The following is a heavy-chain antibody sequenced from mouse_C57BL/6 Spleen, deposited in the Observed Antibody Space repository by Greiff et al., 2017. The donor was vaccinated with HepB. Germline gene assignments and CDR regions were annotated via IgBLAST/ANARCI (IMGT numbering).Heavy chain of an antibody. Sequence: VQLQQSGAELVRPGTSVKLSCKASGYTFTSYWMHWVKQRPGQGLEWIGVIDPSDSYTNCNQKFKGKATLTVDTSSSTAYMQLSSLTSEDSAVYYCATSYYYGSSRRAMDYWGQGTSVTVSS. CDR2: IDPSDSYT. D-gene: IGHD1-1*01. V-gene: IGHV1-59*01. J-gene: IGHJ4*01. CDR1: GYTFTSYW. CDR3: ATSYYYGSSRRAMDY.